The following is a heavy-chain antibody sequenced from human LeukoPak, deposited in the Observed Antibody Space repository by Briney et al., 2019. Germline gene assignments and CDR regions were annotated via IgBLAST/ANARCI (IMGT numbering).Heavy chain of an antibody. CDR2: ISGSGGST. V-gene: IGHV3-23*01. D-gene: IGHD3-3*01. J-gene: IGHJ4*02. Sequence: PGGSLRLSCAASGFTFSSYAMSWVRQAPGKGLEWVSAISGSGGSTYYADSVKGRFTISRDNSKNTLYLQMNSLRAGDTAVYYCAKDLVASTRFLEWLSPLDYWGQGTLVTVSS. CDR3: AKDLVASTRFLEWLSPLDY. CDR1: GFTFSSYA.